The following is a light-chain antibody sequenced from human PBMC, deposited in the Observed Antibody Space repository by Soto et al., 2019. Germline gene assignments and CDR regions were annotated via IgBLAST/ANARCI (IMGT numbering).Light chain of an antibody. CDR1: QSVSSS. CDR2: GAS. Sequence: EIVMTQSPATLPVSPGERATLSCRASQSVSSSLAWYQQKPGQAPRLLFYGASTRATGVPARFSGSGSGTEFTLTISSLQSEDLAVYYCQQYNNWLYTFGQGTKVDIK. V-gene: IGKV3-15*01. J-gene: IGKJ2*01. CDR3: QQYNNWLYT.